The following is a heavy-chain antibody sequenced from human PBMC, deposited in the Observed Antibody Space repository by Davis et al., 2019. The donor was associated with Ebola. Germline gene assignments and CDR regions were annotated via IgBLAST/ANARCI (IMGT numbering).Heavy chain of an antibody. CDR2: ISPYNGIK. J-gene: IGHJ6*04. V-gene: IGHV1-18*04. CDR3: ARETGDGGGMDV. D-gene: IGHD7-27*01. CDR1: GYAFSTYG. Sequence: AASVKVSCKASGYAFSTYGLSWVRQAPGQGLEWMGWISPYNGIKEYAQNLQGRVTLTTDTSTRTAYMELSSLTSEDTAVYSCARETGDGGGMDVWGKGTTVTVSS.